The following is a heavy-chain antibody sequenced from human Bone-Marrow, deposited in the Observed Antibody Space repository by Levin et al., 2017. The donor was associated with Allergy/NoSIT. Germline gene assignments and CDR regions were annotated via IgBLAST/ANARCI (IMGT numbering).Heavy chain of an antibody. J-gene: IGHJ4*02. D-gene: IGHD2-2*01. Sequence: KISCKASGGTFRTYGINWVRQAPGQGLEWMGGIIPIYGIPNYAQRLQGRVTITADESTTTAYIELTSLRSEDTAVYYCASQGYCSSPSCPSYYWGQGTLVTVSS. CDR1: GGTFRTYG. CDR2: IIPIYGIP. V-gene: IGHV1-69*01. CDR3: ASQGYCSSPSCPSYY.